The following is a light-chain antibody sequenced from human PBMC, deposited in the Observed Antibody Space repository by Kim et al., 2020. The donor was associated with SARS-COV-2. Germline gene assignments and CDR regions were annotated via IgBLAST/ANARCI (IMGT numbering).Light chain of an antibody. Sequence: PGQSITISCIGTSSDVGSYNLVSWYQQYPGKAPKLMIYEVNKRSSGVSNRFSGSKSGNTASMTISGLQAEDEADYYCCSYAGSTTVFGGGTQLTVL. CDR1: SSDVGSYNL. CDR2: EVN. CDR3: CSYAGSTTV. V-gene: IGLV2-23*02. J-gene: IGLJ3*02.